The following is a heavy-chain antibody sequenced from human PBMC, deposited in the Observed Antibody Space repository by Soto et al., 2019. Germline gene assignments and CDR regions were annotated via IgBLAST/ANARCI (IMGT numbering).Heavy chain of an antibody. CDR3: ASLGGYSSSWLGFDYYYYGMDV. Sequence: WASVKVSCKASGYTFTSYGISWVRQAPGQGLEWMGWISAYNGNTNYAQKLQGRVTMTTDTSTSTAYMELRSLRSDDTAVYYCASLGGYSSSWLGFDYYYYGMDVWGQGTTVTVSS. CDR2: ISAYNGNT. CDR1: GYTFTSYG. D-gene: IGHD6-13*01. J-gene: IGHJ6*02. V-gene: IGHV1-18*01.